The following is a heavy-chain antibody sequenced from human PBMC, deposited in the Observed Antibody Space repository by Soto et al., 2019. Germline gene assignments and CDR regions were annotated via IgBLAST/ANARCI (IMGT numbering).Heavy chain of an antibody. J-gene: IGHJ4*02. D-gene: IGHD2-8*01. CDR1: GGSISNFY. Sequence: QMHLRESRPGLVKPSETLSLSCTVSGGSISNFYWSWIRQPPGKGLEWIGYISYSGNTNYNPSLKSRVSISVDTSKNQLSLNLTSVTAADTAVYYCARAPMVLSRSYFDSWGQGTPVTVSS. CDR2: ISYSGNT. CDR3: ARAPMVLSRSYFDS. V-gene: IGHV4-59*01.